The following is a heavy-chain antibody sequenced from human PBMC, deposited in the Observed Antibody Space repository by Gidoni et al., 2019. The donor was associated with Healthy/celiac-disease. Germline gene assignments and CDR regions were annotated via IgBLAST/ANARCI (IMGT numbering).Heavy chain of an antibody. CDR2: ISGSGGST. D-gene: IGHD5-12*01. CDR3: AKDLSRMATGPFDY. V-gene: IGHV3-23*01. J-gene: IGHJ4*02. Sequence: EVHLLESGGGLVQPGGSLSLSCASSGFTFISYAMSWVRQAPGKGLEWVSAISGSGGSTYYADSVKGRFTISRDNSKNTLYLQMNSLRAEDTAVYYCAKDLSRMATGPFDYWGQGTLVTVSS. CDR1: GFTFISYA.